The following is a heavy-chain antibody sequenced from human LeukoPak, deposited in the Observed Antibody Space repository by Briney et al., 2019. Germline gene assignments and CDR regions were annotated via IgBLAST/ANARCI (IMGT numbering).Heavy chain of an antibody. CDR3: ARDLIAVAGTEWYY. CDR1: GYSISSGYY. J-gene: IGHJ4*02. Sequence: SETLSLTCAVSGYSISSGYYWGWIRQPPGKGLEWIGSIYHSGSSYYNPSLKSRVTISVDTSKNQFSLKLGSVTAADTAVYYCARDLIAVAGTEWYYWGQGTLVTVSS. D-gene: IGHD6-19*01. V-gene: IGHV4-38-2*02. CDR2: IYHSGSS.